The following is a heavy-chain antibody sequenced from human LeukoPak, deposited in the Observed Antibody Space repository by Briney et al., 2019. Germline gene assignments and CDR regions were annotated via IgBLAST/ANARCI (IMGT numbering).Heavy chain of an antibody. J-gene: IGHJ3*01. CDR1: GDSISSSSYY. CDR2: IYYSGST. Sequence: SETLSLTCTVPGDSISSSSYYWSWIRQPPGKGLEWIGYIYYSGSTIYNPSLKSRVTMSLDTSKNQFSLKLRSVTAADTAVYYCARGVISTDAFDVWGQGTMVTVSS. CDR3: ARGVISTDAFDV. D-gene: IGHD3-3*02. V-gene: IGHV4-61*01.